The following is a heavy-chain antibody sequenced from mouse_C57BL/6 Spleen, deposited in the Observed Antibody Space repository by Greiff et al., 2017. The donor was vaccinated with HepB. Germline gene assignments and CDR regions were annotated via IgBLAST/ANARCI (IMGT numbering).Heavy chain of an antibody. Sequence: VQLQQSGAELARPGASVKLSCKASGYTFTSYGISWVKQRTGQGLEWIGEIYPRSGNTYYNEKFKGKATLTADKSSSTAYMELRSLTSEDSAVYFCARVEDGYYSYAMDYWGQGTSVTVSS. J-gene: IGHJ4*01. CDR2: IYPRSGNT. CDR3: ARVEDGYYSYAMDY. D-gene: IGHD2-3*01. CDR1: GYTFTSYG. V-gene: IGHV1-81*01.